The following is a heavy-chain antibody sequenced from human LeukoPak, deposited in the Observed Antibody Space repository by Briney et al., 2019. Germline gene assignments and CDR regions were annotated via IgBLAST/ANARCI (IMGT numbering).Heavy chain of an antibody. Sequence: GGSLRLSCAASGFTFSSYAMSWVRQAPGKGLEWVSAISGSGGSTYYADSVKGRFTISRDNSKNTLYPQMNSLRAEDTAVYYCAKATSNRITIFGVVTRGRYYFDYWGQGTLVTVSS. CDR2: ISGSGGST. D-gene: IGHD3-3*01. CDR1: GFTFSSYA. V-gene: IGHV3-23*01. CDR3: AKATSNRITIFGVVTRGRYYFDY. J-gene: IGHJ4*02.